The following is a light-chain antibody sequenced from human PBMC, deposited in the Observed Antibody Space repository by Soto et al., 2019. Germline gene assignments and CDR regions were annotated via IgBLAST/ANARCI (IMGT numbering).Light chain of an antibody. J-gene: IGLJ1*01. V-gene: IGLV1-44*01. CDR3: AAWDDSLNGYV. CDR2: SNN. CDR1: SSNIGSNT. Sequence: QCVLTKPASASGTPGQRVTISCSGSSSNIGSNTVNWYQQLPGTAPKLLIYSNNQRPSGVPDRFSGSKSGTSASLAISGLQSEDEADYYCAAWDDSLNGYVFGTGTKVTVL.